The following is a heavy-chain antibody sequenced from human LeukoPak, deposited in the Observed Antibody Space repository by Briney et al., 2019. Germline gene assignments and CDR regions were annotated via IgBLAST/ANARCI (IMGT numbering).Heavy chain of an antibody. V-gene: IGHV3-64*01. CDR1: GFTFGDFA. CDR3: VRAHSIHNYHYGIDV. D-gene: IGHD3-3*01. CDR2: ISSNGISP. J-gene: IGHJ6*02. Sequence: GGSLRLSCAASGFTFGDFAMHWLRQAPGKGLEYVSTISSNGISPYYANSVKGRFTISRDNSKNTLYLQMGSLRADDTAVYYCVRAHSIHNYHYGIDVWGHGTTVTVSS.